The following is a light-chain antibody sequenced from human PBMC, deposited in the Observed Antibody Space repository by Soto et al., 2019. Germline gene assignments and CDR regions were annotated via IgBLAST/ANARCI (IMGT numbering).Light chain of an antibody. V-gene: IGKV1-27*01. CDR2: AAS. CDR3: QKNDGAPLT. CDR1: QDINIY. Sequence: DIQMTQSPSSLSASVGVRVTITCRAGQDINIYLAWYKQKPGKVTKLLISAASTLRSGVPSRFSGSGYGTDFTLTISSLQPEDVAVFYCQKNDGAPLTFGGGTKVEIK. J-gene: IGKJ4*01.